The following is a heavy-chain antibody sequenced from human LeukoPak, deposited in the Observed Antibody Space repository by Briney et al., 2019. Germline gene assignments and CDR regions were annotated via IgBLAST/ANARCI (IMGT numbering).Heavy chain of an antibody. D-gene: IGHD3-10*01. CDR3: AKHTGGWYYYGMDV. CDR1: GFTFSSYG. CDR2: ISYDGSNK. Sequence: GRSLRLSCAASGFTFSSYGMHWVRQASGKGLEWVAVISYDGSNKYYADSVKGRFTISRDNSKNTLYLQMNSLRAEDTAVYYCAKHTGGWYYYGMDVWGKGTTVTVSS. J-gene: IGHJ6*04. V-gene: IGHV3-30*18.